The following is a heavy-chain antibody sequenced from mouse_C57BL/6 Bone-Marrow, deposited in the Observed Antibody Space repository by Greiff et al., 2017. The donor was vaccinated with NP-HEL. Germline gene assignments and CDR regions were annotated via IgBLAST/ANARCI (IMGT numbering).Heavy chain of an antibody. CDR3: GRQGYLRTWFAY. CDR2: ISGGGGNT. Sequence: EVKLVESGGGLVKPGGSLKLSCAASGFTFSSYTMSWVRQTPEKRLEWVATISGGGGNTYYPDSVKGRFTISRDNAKNTLYLQMSSLRSEDTALYYCGRQGYLRTWFAYWGQGTLVTVSA. D-gene: IGHD3-1*01. J-gene: IGHJ3*01. V-gene: IGHV5-9*01. CDR1: GFTFSSYT.